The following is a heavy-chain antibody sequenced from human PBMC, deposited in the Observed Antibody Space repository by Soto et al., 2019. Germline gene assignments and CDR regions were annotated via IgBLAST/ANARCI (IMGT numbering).Heavy chain of an antibody. V-gene: IGHV3-7*01. CDR3: ARDIDFDYVN. CDR1: GFNVMSYW. J-gene: IGHJ4*02. CDR2: IKEDGSEI. D-gene: IGHD3-3*01. Sequence: GGSLRLSCAVSGFNVMSYWMSWVRQAPGKCLEWVASIKEDGSEIYYLHSVRGRFSISRDSAGNALHLTMNYLSAEDTGVYFCARDIDFDYVNWGQGXLVTVYS.